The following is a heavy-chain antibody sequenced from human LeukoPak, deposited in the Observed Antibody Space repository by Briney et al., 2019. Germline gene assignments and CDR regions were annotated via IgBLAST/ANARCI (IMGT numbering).Heavy chain of an antibody. V-gene: IGHV3-33*01. CDR3: ARDLSSPGPHSPHSMTLDY. CDR2: IWYDGSNK. D-gene: IGHD2-15*01. J-gene: IGHJ4*02. CDR1: GFTFSSYG. Sequence: GGSLRLSCAASGFTFSSYGMHWVRQAPGKGLEWVAVIWYDGSNKYYADSVKGRFTISRDNPKNTLYLQMNSLRAEDTAVYYCARDLSSPGPHSPHSMTLDYWGQGTLVTVSS.